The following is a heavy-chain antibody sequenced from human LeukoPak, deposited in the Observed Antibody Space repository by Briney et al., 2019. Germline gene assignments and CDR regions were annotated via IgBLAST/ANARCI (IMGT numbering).Heavy chain of an antibody. V-gene: IGHV4-59*01. CDR2: IYYSGST. Sequence: SETLSLTCTVSGGSISSYYWSWLRQPPGKGLEWIGYIYYSGSTDYNPSLTSRVTISVDTSKTQFSVKLSSVTAADTAVYYCARAGVLMYYYDSSGYPDAFDIWGQGTMVTVSS. CDR1: GGSISSYY. J-gene: IGHJ3*02. CDR3: ARAGVLMYYYDSSGYPDAFDI. D-gene: IGHD3-22*01.